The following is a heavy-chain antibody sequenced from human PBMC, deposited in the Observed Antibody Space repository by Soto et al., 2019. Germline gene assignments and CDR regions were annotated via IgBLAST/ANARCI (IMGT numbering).Heavy chain of an antibody. V-gene: IGHV4-4*07. J-gene: IGHJ4*02. CDR2: INNSGST. D-gene: IGHD4-17*01. CDR3: ARGGCSGDYCFDY. Sequence: PSETLSLTCTVSGGTIKSYYWSWIRQPAGKGLEGIGRINNSGSTSYNPSLSSRVSMSVDTSRNQFSLKLSSVTAADTAMYYCARGGCSGDYCFDYWGQGTLVTVSS. CDR1: GGTIKSYY.